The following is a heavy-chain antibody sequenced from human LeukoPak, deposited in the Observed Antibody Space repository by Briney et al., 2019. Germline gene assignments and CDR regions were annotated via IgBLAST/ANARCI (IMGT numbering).Heavy chain of an antibody. CDR1: GFTFSNAW. V-gene: IGHV3-15*01. CDR3: TARSSVNNFFDY. Sequence: GGSLRLSCAASGFTFSNAWMNWVRQAPGKGLEWVGHIKNKTDGGTTDYAGPVKGRFTISRDDSKNTLYLQMNSLKTEDTAVYYCTARSSVNNFFDYWGQGTLVTVSS. J-gene: IGHJ4*02. D-gene: IGHD4-17*01. CDR2: IKNKTDGGTT.